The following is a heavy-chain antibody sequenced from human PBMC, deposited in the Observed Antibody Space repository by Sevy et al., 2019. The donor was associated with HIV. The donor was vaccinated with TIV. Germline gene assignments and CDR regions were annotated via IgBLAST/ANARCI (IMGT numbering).Heavy chain of an antibody. CDR3: AKDGGAGAPGTFDF. Sequence: GGSLRLSCAASGFTFSRNTMHWARQAPGKGLEWVALISYDGTNKYYADSVKGRFTISRDNSKNTLYLQMNSLRAEDTAVYYCAKDGGAGAPGTFDFWGQGTMVTVSS. CDR1: GFTFSRNT. J-gene: IGHJ3*01. D-gene: IGHD3-16*01. CDR2: ISYDGTNK. V-gene: IGHV3-30-3*01.